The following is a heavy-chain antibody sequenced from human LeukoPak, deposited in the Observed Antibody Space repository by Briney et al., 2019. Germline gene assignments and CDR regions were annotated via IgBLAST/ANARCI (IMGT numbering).Heavy chain of an antibody. CDR1: GGSISSYC. CDR2: IYYSGTT. D-gene: IGHD3-10*01. CDR3: ARHGTGSYFDY. J-gene: IGHJ4*02. Sequence: SESLSLTCTVSGGSISSYCWSWVRQPPGKGLGWLGYIYYSGTTNYNPSLKSQVTITVHTPKNHFSLNLSSATAADTAVYYCARHGTGSYFDYWGQGTLVTVSS. V-gene: IGHV4-59*08.